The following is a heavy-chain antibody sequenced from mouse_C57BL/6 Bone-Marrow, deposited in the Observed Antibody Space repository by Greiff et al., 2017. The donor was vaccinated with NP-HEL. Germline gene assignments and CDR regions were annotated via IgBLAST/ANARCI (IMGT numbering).Heavy chain of an antibody. CDR3: AIYGYHFDY. CDR1: GYTFTSYW. CDR2: IYPSDSET. Sequence: QVQLKQSGAELVRPGSSVKLSCKASGYTFTSYWMDWVQQRPGQGLEWIGNIYPSDSETHYNQKFKDKATLTVDKSSSTAYMQLSSLTSEDSAVYYCAIYGYHFDYWGQGTTLTVSS. V-gene: IGHV1-61*01. D-gene: IGHD2-2*01. J-gene: IGHJ2*01.